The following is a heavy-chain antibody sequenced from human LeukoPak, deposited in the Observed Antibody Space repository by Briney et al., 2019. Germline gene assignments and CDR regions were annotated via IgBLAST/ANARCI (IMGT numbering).Heavy chain of an antibody. CDR2: MNPNSGNT. CDR1: GYTFTSND. CDR3: ARGPYYYGSGRKGFDP. D-gene: IGHD3-10*01. J-gene: IGHJ5*02. Sequence: GASVKVSCKASGYTFTSNDINWGRQATGQGLEWMGWMNPNSGNTGYAQKFQGRVTMTRNTSISTAYMELSSLRSEDTAVYYCARGPYYYGSGRKGFDPWGQGTLVTVSS. V-gene: IGHV1-8*02.